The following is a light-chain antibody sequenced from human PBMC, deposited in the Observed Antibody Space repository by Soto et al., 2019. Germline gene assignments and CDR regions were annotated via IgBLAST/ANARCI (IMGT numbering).Light chain of an antibody. V-gene: IGKV3-20*01. CDR3: HHYADSPHS. Sequence: EIGLTQSPGTLSLIPGEGATLSCRASQSVRSGSLAWYQQKPGQAPRLLIFGASSRATDIPDRFSGSGYGTDFTLTISRLEPEDFAVYYCHHYADSPHSFGQGTKLEI. CDR1: QSVRSGS. CDR2: GAS. J-gene: IGKJ2*01.